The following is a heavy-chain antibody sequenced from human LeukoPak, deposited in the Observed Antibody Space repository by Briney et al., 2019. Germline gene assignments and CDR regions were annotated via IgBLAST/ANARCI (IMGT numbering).Heavy chain of an antibody. CDR2: ISTYNGNT. CDR1: GYTCISYG. V-gene: IGHV1-18*01. J-gene: IGHJ4*02. D-gene: IGHD6-19*01. Sequence: ASVKVSCMASGYTCISYGSSCVRPAPGRGVGWVGWISTYNGNTNYAQTLQGRVTMTTDTATSTAYMELRSLRADDTAVYYCARTVAGKGTWTYWGQGTLVTVSS. CDR3: ARTVAGKGTWTY.